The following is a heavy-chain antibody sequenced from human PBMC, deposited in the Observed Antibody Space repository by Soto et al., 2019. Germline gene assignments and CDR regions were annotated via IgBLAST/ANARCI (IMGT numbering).Heavy chain of an antibody. CDR3: ARGRYITKGYDRGWYIGY. V-gene: IGHV1-8*01. Sequence: QVQLVQSGAEVKKPGASVRVSCKPSGYSFTAYQIFWVRQATGQGLEWMGWMHPGTGDSDYAQNSQGRVTMTRNSSISAAYTELSSLTSGHTAVYYCARGRYITKGYDRGWYIGYSGQGTLVTVSS. CDR1: GYSFTAYQ. CDR2: MHPGTGDS. D-gene: IGHD6-19*01. J-gene: IGHJ4*02.